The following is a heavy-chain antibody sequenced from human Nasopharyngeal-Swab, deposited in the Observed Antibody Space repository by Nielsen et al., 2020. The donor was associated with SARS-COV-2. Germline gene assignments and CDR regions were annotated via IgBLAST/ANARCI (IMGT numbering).Heavy chain of an antibody. CDR1: GFTFSYYW. CDR2: IKQDGSEK. CDR3: ARSRIDY. Sequence: GESLKISCAASGFTFSYYWMSWVRQAPGKGLEWVANIKQDGSEKYYVGSVKGRFTISRDNAKNSVYLQMNSLRAEDTAVYYCARSRIDYWGQGTLVTVSS. J-gene: IGHJ4*02. V-gene: IGHV3-7*01.